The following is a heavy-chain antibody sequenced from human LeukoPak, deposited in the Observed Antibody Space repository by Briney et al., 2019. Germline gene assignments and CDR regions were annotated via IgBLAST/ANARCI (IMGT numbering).Heavy chain of an antibody. D-gene: IGHD1-26*01. Sequence: SETLSLTCTVSGDSISTSGYYYDWIRQPPGKGLEWIGNIYYIGNTWYNPSLKSRVTMSVDTSKNQFSLRLTSVTAADTAVYYCTGHLPGATWFDPWSQGTQVTVSS. J-gene: IGHJ5*02. CDR1: GDSISTSGYY. V-gene: IGHV4-39*01. CDR3: TGHLPGATWFDP. CDR2: IYYIGNT.